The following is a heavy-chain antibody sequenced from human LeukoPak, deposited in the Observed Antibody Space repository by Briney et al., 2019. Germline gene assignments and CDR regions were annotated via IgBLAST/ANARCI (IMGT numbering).Heavy chain of an antibody. CDR1: GFTFSNYE. CDR3: ARGSPGY. J-gene: IGHJ4*02. CDR2: ITSSGNTI. V-gene: IGHV3-48*03. Sequence: GGSLRLSCAASGFTFSNYEMNWVRQAPGKGLEWVSYITSSGNTIYYANSVKGRFTISRDNAKNSLYLQMNSLRAEDTAVYYCARGSPGYWGQGTLVTVSS.